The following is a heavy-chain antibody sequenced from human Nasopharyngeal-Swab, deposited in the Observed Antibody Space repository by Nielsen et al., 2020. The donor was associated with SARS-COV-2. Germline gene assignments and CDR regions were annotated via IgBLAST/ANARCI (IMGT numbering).Heavy chain of an antibody. V-gene: IGHV3-23*01. CDR2: ISGSGGST. Sequence: GGYLRLSCAACGFTFSSYAMSWVRQAPGKGLEWVSAISGSGGSTYYADSVKGRFTISRDNSKNTLYLQMNSLRAEDTAVYYCAGDLGGYFDYWGQGTLVTVSS. CDR1: GFTFSSYA. D-gene: IGHD3-10*01. J-gene: IGHJ4*02. CDR3: AGDLGGYFDY.